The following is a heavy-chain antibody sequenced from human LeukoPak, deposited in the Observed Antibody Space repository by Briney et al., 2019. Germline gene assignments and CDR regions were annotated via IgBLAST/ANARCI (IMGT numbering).Heavy chain of an antibody. Sequence: PSETLSLTCTVSGVSISSYDWSWIRQPPGKGLEWIGYIYYSGSTNYNPSLKSRVTISVDTSKNQFSLKLGSVTAADTAVYYCARDLRPSNAFDIWGQGTMVTVSS. CDR2: IYYSGST. CDR3: ARDLRPSNAFDI. CDR1: GVSISSYD. V-gene: IGHV4-59*01. J-gene: IGHJ3*02. D-gene: IGHD6-6*01.